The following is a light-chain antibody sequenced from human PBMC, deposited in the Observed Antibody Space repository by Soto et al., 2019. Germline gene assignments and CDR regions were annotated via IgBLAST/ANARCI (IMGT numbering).Light chain of an antibody. CDR2: GAS. CDR1: QSVSSTY. V-gene: IGKV3-20*01. CDR3: QQYSFSPPWT. Sequence: EIVLTQSPGTLSLSPGERATLSCRASQSVSSTYLVWYQQKVGQAPRLLIYGASTRATGIPDRFSGSGSETDFTLTISRLEPEDFAVYYCQQYSFSPPWTFGQGTKVEVK. J-gene: IGKJ1*01.